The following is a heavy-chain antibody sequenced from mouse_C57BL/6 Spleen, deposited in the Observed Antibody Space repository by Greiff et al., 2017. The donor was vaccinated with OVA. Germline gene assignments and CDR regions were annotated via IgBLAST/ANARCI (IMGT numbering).Heavy chain of an antibody. J-gene: IGHJ2*01. CDR1: GFSFNTYA. V-gene: IGHV10-1*01. CDR2: IRSKSNNYAT. CDR3: VRHDYYGSGFDY. Sequence: GGGLVQPKGSLKLSCAASGFSFNTYAMNWVRQAPGKGLEWVARIRSKSNNYATYYADSVKDRFTISRDDSESMLYLQMNNLKTEDTAMYYCVRHDYYGSGFDYWGQGTTLTVSS. D-gene: IGHD1-1*01.